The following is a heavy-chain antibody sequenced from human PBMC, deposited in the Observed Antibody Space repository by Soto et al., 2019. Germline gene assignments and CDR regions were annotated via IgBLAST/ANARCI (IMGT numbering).Heavy chain of an antibody. CDR3: ARHMLWFGDYYCDY. V-gene: IGHV4-39*01. Sequence: QLQLQESGPGLVKPSETLSLTCTVSGGSISSSSYYWGWIRQPPGKGLEWIGSIYYSGSTYYNPSPKSRVPXXVXTXXNQFSLKLSSVTAADTAVYYCARHMLWFGDYYCDYWGQGTLVTVSS. D-gene: IGHD3-10*01. CDR1: GGSISSSSYY. CDR2: IYYSGST. J-gene: IGHJ4*02.